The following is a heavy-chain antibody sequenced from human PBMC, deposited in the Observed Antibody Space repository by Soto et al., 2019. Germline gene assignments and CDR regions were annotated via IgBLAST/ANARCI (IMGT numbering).Heavy chain of an antibody. CDR3: ARRRAGLWNYVSFVY. CDR1: GFSFSTSGVG. D-gene: IGHD1-7*01. J-gene: IGHJ4*02. CDR2: IYWDDDK. V-gene: IGHV2-5*02. Sequence: QITLKESGPTLVKPTQPLTLTCTFFGFSFSTSGVGVGWIRPPPGKTLECLALIYWDDDKRYSPSLKSRLTITQDTSKNQVVLTVTNIYPVDTATYYCARRRAGLWNYVSFVYWGPGTLVTVSS.